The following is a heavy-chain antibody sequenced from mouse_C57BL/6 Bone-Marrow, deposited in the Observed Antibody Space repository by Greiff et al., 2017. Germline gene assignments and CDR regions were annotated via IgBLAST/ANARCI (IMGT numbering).Heavy chain of an antibody. D-gene: IGHD1-1*01. CDR1: GFSLTSYG. J-gene: IGHJ4*01. V-gene: IGHV2-5*01. Sequence: QVQLQQSGPGLVQPSQSLSITCTVSGFSLTSYGVHWVRQSPGKGLEWLGVIWSGGSTDYNADFMSRLSITKDNSTSQVFFKMNSLQADDTAIYYCARNRISFFYFYAMDFWGRGPSVTVSA. CDR2: IWSGGST. CDR3: ARNRISFFYFYAMDF.